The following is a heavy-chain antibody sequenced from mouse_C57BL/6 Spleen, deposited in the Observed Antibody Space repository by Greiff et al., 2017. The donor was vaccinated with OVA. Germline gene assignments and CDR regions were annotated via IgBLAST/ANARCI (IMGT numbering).Heavy chain of an antibody. J-gene: IGHJ3*01. Sequence: QVQLQQSGPELVKPGASVKISCKASGYAFSSSWMNWVKQRPGKGLEWIGRIYPGDGDTNYNGKFKGKATLTADKSSSTAYMQLSSLTSEDSAVYFCARSPIYYDYDGFAYWGQGTLVTVSA. CDR3: ARSPIYYDYDGFAY. D-gene: IGHD2-4*01. CDR2: IYPGDGDT. CDR1: GYAFSSSW. V-gene: IGHV1-82*01.